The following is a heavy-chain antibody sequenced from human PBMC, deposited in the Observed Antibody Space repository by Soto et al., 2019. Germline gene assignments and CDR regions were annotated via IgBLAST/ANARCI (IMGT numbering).Heavy chain of an antibody. CDR2: IYYSGST. J-gene: IGHJ5*02. Sequence: SETLSLTCTVSGGSISSGGYHWSWFRQHPGKGLEWIGYIYYSGSTYYNPSLKSRVTISVDTSKNQFSLKLSSVTAADTAVYYCARGKNWFDPWGQGTLVTDSS. CDR3: ARGKNWFDP. CDR1: GGSISSGGYH. V-gene: IGHV4-31*03.